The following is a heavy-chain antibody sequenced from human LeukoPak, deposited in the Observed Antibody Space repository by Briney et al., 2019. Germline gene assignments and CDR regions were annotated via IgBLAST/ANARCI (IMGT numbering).Heavy chain of an antibody. CDR1: GFTFNNYW. CDR3: ASRTYYSGSYF. D-gene: IGHD1-26*01. Sequence: PGGSLRLSCAASGFTFNNYWMTWVRQAPGKGLEWVANIKQDGSEKYYTDSVKGRFTISRDNAKNSLYLQMNSLRAEDTAVYYCASRTYYSGSYFWGQGTLVTVSS. V-gene: IGHV3-7*01. J-gene: IGHJ4*02. CDR2: IKQDGSEK.